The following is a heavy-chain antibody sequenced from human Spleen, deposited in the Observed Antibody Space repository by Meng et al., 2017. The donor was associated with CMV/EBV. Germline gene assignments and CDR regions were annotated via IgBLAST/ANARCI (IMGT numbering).Heavy chain of an antibody. J-gene: IGHJ5*02. CDR3: ASASIVVVPAAIPRMTHWFDP. D-gene: IGHD2-2*01. V-gene: IGHV3-21*01. CDR1: GFTFSSYA. Sequence: GESLKISCAASGFTFSSYAMSWLRPAPGKGLEWVSAISSSSSYIYYADSVKGRFTISRDNAKNSLYLQMNSLRDEDPAVYYCASASIVVVPAAIPRMTHWFDPWGQGTLVTVSS. CDR2: ISSSSSYI.